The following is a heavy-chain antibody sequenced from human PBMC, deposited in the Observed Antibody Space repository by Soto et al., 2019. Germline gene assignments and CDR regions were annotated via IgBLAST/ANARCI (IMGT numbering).Heavy chain of an antibody. Sequence: LRLSCAASGFTFSSYAMAWVRPAPGKGLGWVSVIGGSGGGTYYADSVKGRFTISRDNSKNTLYLQMNSLRAEDTAVYYCAKGTANPDFGYFDYWGQGTLLTVSS. CDR2: IGGSGGGT. D-gene: IGHD3-10*01. V-gene: IGHV3-23*01. CDR1: GFTFSSYA. CDR3: AKGTANPDFGYFDY. J-gene: IGHJ4*02.